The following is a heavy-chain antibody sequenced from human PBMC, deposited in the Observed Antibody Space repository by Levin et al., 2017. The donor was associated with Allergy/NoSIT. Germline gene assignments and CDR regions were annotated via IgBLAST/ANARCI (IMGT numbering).Heavy chain of an antibody. CDR1: GGSFSSYV. CDR3: ARGRGGYNPSSFDF. J-gene: IGHJ4*02. CDR2: VIPIFGTA. Sequence: SVKVSCKASGGSFSSYVISWVRQAPGQGLEWVGGVIPIFGTADYAQKFQGRVTMTADESTNTAYMELTSLRSEDTALYYCARGRGGYNPSSFDFWGQGSLLTVSS. D-gene: IGHD5-24*01. V-gene: IGHV1-69*13.